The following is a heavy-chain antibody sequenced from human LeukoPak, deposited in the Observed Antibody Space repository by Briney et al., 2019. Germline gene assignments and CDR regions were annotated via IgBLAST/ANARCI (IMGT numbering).Heavy chain of an antibody. CDR2: ISYDGSNK. J-gene: IGHJ4*02. CDR1: GFTFSSYG. D-gene: IGHD3-10*01. Sequence: GRSLRLSCAASGFTFSSYGMHWVRQAPGKGLEWVAVISYDGSNKYYADSVKGRFTISRDNSKNTLYLQMNSLRAEDTAVYYCARVPGTWGQGTLVTVSS. V-gene: IGHV3-30*03. CDR3: ARVPGT.